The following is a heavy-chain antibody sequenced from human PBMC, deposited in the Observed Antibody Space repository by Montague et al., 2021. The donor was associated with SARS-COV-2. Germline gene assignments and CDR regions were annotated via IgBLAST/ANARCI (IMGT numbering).Heavy chain of an antibody. CDR1: GDSISTYY. CDR2: IYYSGYT. Sequence: SETLSLTCTVSGDSISTYYWSWIRQPPGKGLEWIGYIYYSGYTNYNPSLKSRVTISVDTSKNQFSLRLSSVTAAGTAVYFCARGGATYYYDTSGYVNAFDTWGQGTMVTVSS. V-gene: IGHV4-59*01. J-gene: IGHJ3*02. CDR3: ARGGATYYYDTSGYVNAFDT. D-gene: IGHD3-22*01.